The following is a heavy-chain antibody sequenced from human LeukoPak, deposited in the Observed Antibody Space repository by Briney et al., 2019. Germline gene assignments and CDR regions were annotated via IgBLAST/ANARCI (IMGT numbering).Heavy chain of an antibody. D-gene: IGHD1-14*01. J-gene: IGHJ4*02. CDR1: GFSLSTSGVC. V-gene: IGHV2-70*11. Sequence: SGPALVKPTQTVTLTCTFSGFSLSTSGVCVSWIRQPPGKALEWLARIDWDDDKYYSTSLRTRLTISKDTSKNQVVLTMTNMDPVDTATYYCARTHYNSRNFDYWGQGTLVTVSS. CDR2: IDWDDDK. CDR3: ARTHYNSRNFDY.